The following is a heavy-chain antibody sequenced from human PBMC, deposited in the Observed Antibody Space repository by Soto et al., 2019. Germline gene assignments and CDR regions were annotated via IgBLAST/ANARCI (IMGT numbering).Heavy chain of an antibody. CDR1: GGSFSGYY. CDR2: INHSGST. J-gene: IGHJ5*02. Sequence: SETLSLTCAVYGGSFSGYYWSWIRQPPGKGLEWIGEINHSGSTNYNPSLKSRVTISVDTSKNQFSLKLSSVTAADTAVYYCLANVVVPAANNWFDPWGQGTLVTVSS. V-gene: IGHV4-34*01. CDR3: LANVVVPAANNWFDP. D-gene: IGHD2-2*01.